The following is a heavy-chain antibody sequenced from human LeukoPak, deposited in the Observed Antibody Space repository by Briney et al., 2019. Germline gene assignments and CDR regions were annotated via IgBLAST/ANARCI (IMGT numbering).Heavy chain of an antibody. D-gene: IGHD2-15*01. CDR2: IYTSGST. Sequence: SETLSLTCTVSGDSISSGTYYWSWIRQPAGKGLEWIGRIYTSGSTNYNPPLKSRVTISLDKSKNQFSLKLSSVTAADTAVYFCARADCESGGNCHYFNYWGQGTLVTVSS. CDR1: GDSISSGTYY. V-gene: IGHV4-61*02. CDR3: ARADCESGGNCHYFNY. J-gene: IGHJ4*02.